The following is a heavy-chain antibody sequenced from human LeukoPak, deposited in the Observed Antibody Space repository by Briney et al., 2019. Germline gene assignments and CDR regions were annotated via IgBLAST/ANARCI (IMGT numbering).Heavy chain of an antibody. CDR2: IYYSGST. D-gene: IGHD1-26*01. V-gene: IGHV4-39*07. CDR1: GGSISSSSYY. CDR3: AKDRYSGSYLYSNAFDI. J-gene: IGHJ3*02. Sequence: SETLSLTCTVSGGSISSSSYYWGWIRQPPGKGLEWIGSIYYSGSTYYNPSLKSRVTISVDTSKNQFSLKLSSVTAADTAVYYCAKDRYSGSYLYSNAFDIWGQGTMVTVSS.